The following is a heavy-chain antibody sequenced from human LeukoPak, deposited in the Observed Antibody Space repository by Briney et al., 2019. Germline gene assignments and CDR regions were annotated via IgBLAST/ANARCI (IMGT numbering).Heavy chain of an antibody. J-gene: IGHJ4*02. D-gene: IGHD2-2*02. CDR3: AREGRELAYCSGSTCYSSGPIDS. CDR1: GFTFSSFW. Sequence: GGSLRLSCAASGFTFSSFWVTWVRQAPGKGLEWVATIKRDGSEKYYVDSVEGRFTISRDNAKNSLYLQMNSLRAEETAVYYCAREGRELAYCSGSTCYSSGPIDSWGRGTLVTVSS. V-gene: IGHV3-7*01. CDR2: IKRDGSEK.